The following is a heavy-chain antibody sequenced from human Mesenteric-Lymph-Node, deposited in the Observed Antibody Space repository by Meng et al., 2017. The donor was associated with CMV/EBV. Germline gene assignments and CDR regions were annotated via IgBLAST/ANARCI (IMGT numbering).Heavy chain of an antibody. D-gene: IGHD1-26*01. V-gene: IGHV3-38-3*01. CDR3: GRRWESLSYFDH. CDR2: ISGGST. J-gene: IGHJ4*02. CDR1: GFTVSSNE. Sequence: GGSLRLSCAASGFTVSSNEMSWVRQAPGKGLEWVSSISGGSTYYADSRKGRFTISRDNSKNTLHLQMNSLRAEDTAIYYCGRRWESLSYFDHWGQGALVTVSS.